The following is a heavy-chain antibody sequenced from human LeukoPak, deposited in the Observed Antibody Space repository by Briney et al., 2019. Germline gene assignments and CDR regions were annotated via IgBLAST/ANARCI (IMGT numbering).Heavy chain of an antibody. D-gene: IGHD3-3*01. J-gene: IGHJ4*02. CDR2: IIPIFGTA. CDR1: GGTFSSYA. Sequence: SAVNVSCKASGGTFSSYAISWVRQAPGQGLDWMGRIIPIFGTANYAQKFQGRVTITTDESTSTAYMELSSLRSEDTAVYYCARGNYDFWSGYYSYFDYWGQGTLVTVSS. V-gene: IGHV1-69*05. CDR3: ARGNYDFWSGYYSYFDY.